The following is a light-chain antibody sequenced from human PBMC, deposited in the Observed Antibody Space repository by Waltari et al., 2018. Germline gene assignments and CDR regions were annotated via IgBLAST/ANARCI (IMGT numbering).Light chain of an antibody. Sequence: DKLENKYVSWYQQQPGQSPVLLIYQDSRRPSGIPERFSGSSSGNTATLTISGTQAVDEADYYCQVWDTNSMVFGGGARLTVL. V-gene: IGLV3-1*01. CDR2: QDS. CDR3: QVWDTNSMV. CDR1: KLENKY. J-gene: IGLJ3*02.